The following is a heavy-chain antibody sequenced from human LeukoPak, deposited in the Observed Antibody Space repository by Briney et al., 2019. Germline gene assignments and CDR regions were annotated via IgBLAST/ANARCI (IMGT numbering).Heavy chain of an antibody. D-gene: IGHD4-17*01. V-gene: IGHV4-34*01. Sequence: SGTLSLTCAVYGGSFSGYYWSWIRQPPGKGLEWIGEINHSGSTYYNPSLKSRVTISVDTSKNQFSLKLSSVTAADTAVYYCASPIYGDYTENGFDIWGQGTMVTVSS. CDR1: GGSFSGYY. J-gene: IGHJ3*02. CDR3: ASPIYGDYTENGFDI. CDR2: INHSGST.